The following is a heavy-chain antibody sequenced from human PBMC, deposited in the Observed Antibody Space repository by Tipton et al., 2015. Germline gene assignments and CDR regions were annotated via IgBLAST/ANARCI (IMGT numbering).Heavy chain of an antibody. J-gene: IGHJ4*02. V-gene: IGHV1-69*13. CDR2: IIPVFGTA. D-gene: IGHD3-22*01. CDR3: ARGGDSSGYYYGGYFDY. Sequence: QLVQSGAEVKKPGASVKVSCKASGYSFTSYGISWVRQAPGQGLEWMGGIIPVFGTASYAHNLQGRVTITADESTSTVYMELISLRSEDTAVYYCARGGDSSGYYYGGYFDYWGQGAQVTVSP. CDR1: GYSFTSYG.